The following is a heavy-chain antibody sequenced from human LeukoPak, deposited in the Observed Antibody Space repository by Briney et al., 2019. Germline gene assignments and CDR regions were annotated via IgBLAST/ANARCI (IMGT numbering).Heavy chain of an antibody. V-gene: IGHV3-74*01. D-gene: IGHD3-22*01. J-gene: IGHJ5*02. CDR3: ARDLGQYYDTSDNWFDP. CDR2: FNSDGINT. CDR1: VFSSRKYR. Sequence: GSLRVSCVPSVFSSRKYRMHSVCPALGGGVVWVSRFNSDGINTSYADSVKGRFTISRDNAKNTLNLQMNSLRAEDTAVYYCARDLGQYYDTSDNWFDPWGQGTLVTVSS.